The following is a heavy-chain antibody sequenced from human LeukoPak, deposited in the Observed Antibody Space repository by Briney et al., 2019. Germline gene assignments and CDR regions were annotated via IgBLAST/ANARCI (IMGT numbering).Heavy chain of an antibody. CDR3: ARRAVRGMINWFDP. J-gene: IGHJ5*02. CDR1: GGSISSSNW. Sequence: SGTLSLTCAVSGGSISSSNWWSWVRRPPGKGLEWIGEIYHSGSTNYNPSLKSRVTISVDKSKNQFSLKLSSVTAADTAVYYCARRAVRGMINWFDPWGQGTLVTVSS. D-gene: IGHD3-10*01. CDR2: IYHSGST. V-gene: IGHV4-4*02.